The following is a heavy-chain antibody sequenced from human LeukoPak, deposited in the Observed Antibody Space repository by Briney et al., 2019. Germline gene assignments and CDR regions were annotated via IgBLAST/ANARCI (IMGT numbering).Heavy chain of an antibody. V-gene: IGHV3-21*04. D-gene: IGHD3-10*01. CDR2: ISTSSSYI. J-gene: IGHJ4*02. CDR1: GFTFSSYS. CDR3: AKPYYGSGLTYFDY. Sequence: GGSLRLSCTASGFTFSSYSMNWVRQAPGKGLEWVSSISTSSSYIYYADSVKGRFTISRDNSHNTLYLQMNSLRAEDTAVYYCAKPYYGSGLTYFDYWGQGTLVTVSS.